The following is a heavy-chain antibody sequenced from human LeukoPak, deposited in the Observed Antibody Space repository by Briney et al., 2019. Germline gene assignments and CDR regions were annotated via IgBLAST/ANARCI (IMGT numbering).Heavy chain of an antibody. J-gene: IGHJ4*02. D-gene: IGHD4-17*01. CDR3: ARDPDYGDPY. Sequence: PGGSLRLSCTVSGFTLTDHYMSWYRQSPERGLEWISWITSSGTTTDYADSVKGRFTISRDNRKNSAYLQMSSLRADDTAVYYCARDPDYGDPYWGQGTLVTVSS. V-gene: IGHV3-11*01. CDR1: GFTLTDHY. CDR2: ITSSGTTT.